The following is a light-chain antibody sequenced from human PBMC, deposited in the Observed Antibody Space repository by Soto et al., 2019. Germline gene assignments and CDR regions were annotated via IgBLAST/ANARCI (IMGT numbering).Light chain of an antibody. CDR2: AAS. Sequence: DIQMTQSPSSLSASVGDRDTITCRASQSISSYLNWYQQKPGQAPKLLIYAASSLESGVPSRFSGSGSGTEFTLTISSLQPEDFAIYYCQQSYSTPYTFGPGTKVDIK. CDR1: QSISSY. J-gene: IGKJ3*01. CDR3: QQSYSTPYT. V-gene: IGKV1-39*01.